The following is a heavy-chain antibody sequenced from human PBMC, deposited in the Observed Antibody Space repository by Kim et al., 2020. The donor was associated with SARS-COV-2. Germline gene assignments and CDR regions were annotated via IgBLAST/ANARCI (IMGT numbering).Heavy chain of an antibody. D-gene: IGHD2-2*01. Sequence: GGSLRLSCAASGFTFSSYGMHWVRQAPGKGLEWVAVIWYDGSNKYYADSVKGRFTISRDNSKNTLYLQMNSLRAEDTAVYYCARDLRGVPAATWLDYWGQGTLVTVSS. CDR1: GFTFSSYG. V-gene: IGHV3-33*01. CDR3: ARDLRGVPAATWLDY. CDR2: IWYDGSNK. J-gene: IGHJ4*02.